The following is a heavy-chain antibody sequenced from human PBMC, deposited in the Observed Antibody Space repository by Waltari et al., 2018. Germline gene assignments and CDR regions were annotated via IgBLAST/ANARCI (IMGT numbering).Heavy chain of an antibody. J-gene: IGHJ4*02. CDR2: FDPEDGET. V-gene: IGHV1-24*01. CDR1: GDTITDLS. Sequence: QVKLVQSGAEVKKPGASVKVSCKGSGDTITDLSMHRLRQAPGKGPEWMGGFDPEDGETIYAQKFQGRDTMTEDTSTDAAYMELSSLRSEDTAVYYCATSQRFWSGYYLAFDYWGQGPLVTVSS. D-gene: IGHD3-3*01. CDR3: ATSQRFWSGYYLAFDY.